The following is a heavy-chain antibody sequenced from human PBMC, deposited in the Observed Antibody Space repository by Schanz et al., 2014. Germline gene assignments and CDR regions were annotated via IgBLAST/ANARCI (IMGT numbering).Heavy chain of an antibody. D-gene: IGHD3-22*01. CDR2: IKTKANGETT. J-gene: IGHJ6*02. CDR1: GFTFTNAW. CDR3: AKIRYDSSGYYLPYYGMDV. Sequence: EVQLVESGGGLVKPGGSLRLSCAASGFTFTNAWMSWVRQAPGKGLECVGRIKTKANGETTDYAAPVKGRFSISREDSKNTLYLQMNSLRAEDTAVYYCAKIRYDSSGYYLPYYGMDVWGQGTTVIVSS. V-gene: IGHV3-15*01.